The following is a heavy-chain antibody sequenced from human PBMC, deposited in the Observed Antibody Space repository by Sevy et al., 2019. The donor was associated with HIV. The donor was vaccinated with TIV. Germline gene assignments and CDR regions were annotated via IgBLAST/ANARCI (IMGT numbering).Heavy chain of an antibody. CDR2: INSDGSST. CDR1: GFTFSSYW. D-gene: IGHD6-19*01. V-gene: IGHV3-74*01. Sequence: GGSLRLSCAASGFTFSSYWMHWVRQAPGKGLVWVSRINSDGSSTSYADSVKGRFTISRDNAKNTLYLQMNSLRAEDTAVYYCARDHSSCWYGLDYYYYYGMDVWGQGTTVTVSS. J-gene: IGHJ6*02. CDR3: ARDHSSCWYGLDYYYYYGMDV.